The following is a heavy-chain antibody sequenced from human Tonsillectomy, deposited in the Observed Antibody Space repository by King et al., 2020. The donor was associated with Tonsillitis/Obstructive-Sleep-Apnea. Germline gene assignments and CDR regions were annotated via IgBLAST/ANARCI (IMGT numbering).Heavy chain of an antibody. V-gene: IGHV4-34*01. CDR1: GGSFSGHY. D-gene: IGHD2-2*01. Sequence: VQLQQWGAGLLKPSETLSLPCAVYGGSFSGHYWSWIRQPPGKGLEWIGEINHSGSTNYNPSLKSRVTISVDTSKNQFSLKLSSVTAADTAVYYCARGADIVVVPAIKGLYLDVWGKGTTVTVSS. CDR3: ARGADIVVVPAIKGLYLDV. CDR2: INHSGST. J-gene: IGHJ6*03.